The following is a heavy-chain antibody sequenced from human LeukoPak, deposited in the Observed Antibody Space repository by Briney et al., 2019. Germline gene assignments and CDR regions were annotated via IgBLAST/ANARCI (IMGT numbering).Heavy chain of an antibody. D-gene: IGHD3-16*01. CDR2: IIPIFGTA. CDR3: AREWGLYYYYYMDV. Sequence: SVKVSCKASGYAFTSYGISWVRQAPGQGLEWMGGIIPIFGTANYAQKFQGRVTITADESTSTAYMELSSLRSEDTAVYYCAREWGLYYYYYMDVWGKGTTVTVSS. CDR1: GYAFTSYG. J-gene: IGHJ6*03. V-gene: IGHV1-69*13.